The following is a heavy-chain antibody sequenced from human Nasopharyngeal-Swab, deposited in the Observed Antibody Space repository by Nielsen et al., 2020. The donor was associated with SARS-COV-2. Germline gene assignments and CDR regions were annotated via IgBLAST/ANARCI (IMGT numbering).Heavy chain of an antibody. D-gene: IGHD1-26*01. CDR3: NSLRAEDTAVYYCARDLVVGATTSAYYYYYGMDV. CDR2: ISYDGSNK. Sequence: GESLKISCAASGFTFSSYAMHWVRQAPGKGLEWVAVISYDGSNKYYADSVKGRFTISRDNSKNTLFLQVNSLRAEDTLFLQVNSLRAEDTAVYYCARDLVVGATTSAYYYYYGMDVWGQGTTVTVSS. J-gene: IGHJ6*02. CDR1: GFTFSSYA. V-gene: IGHV3-30-3*01.